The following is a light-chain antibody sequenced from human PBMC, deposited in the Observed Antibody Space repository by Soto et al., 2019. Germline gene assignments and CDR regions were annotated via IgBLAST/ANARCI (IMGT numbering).Light chain of an antibody. V-gene: IGKV1-5*01. CDR3: QLYNTYST. CDR1: EHIRHW. J-gene: IGKJ5*01. Sequence: RASEHIRHWLAWYQQQPGQAPNPLTYDAYSLKSGVPARFSGSGSGTEFTLTISSLQPDDFATYYCQLYNTYSTFGPGTRLESK. CDR2: DAY.